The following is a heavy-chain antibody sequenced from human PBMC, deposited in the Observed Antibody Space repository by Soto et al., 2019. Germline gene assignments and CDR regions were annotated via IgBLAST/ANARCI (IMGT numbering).Heavy chain of an antibody. D-gene: IGHD2-2*02. J-gene: IGHJ4*02. CDR2: INAGNGNT. CDR1: GYTFTSYA. Sequence: QVQLVQSGAEVKKPGASVKVSCKASGYTFTSYAMHWVRQAPGQRLEWMGWINAGNGNTKYSQKFQGRVTITRDASASTAYMELSSLRSEDTAVYYCAKSATVPAAIAYWGQGTLVTVSS. V-gene: IGHV1-3*01. CDR3: AKSATVPAAIAY.